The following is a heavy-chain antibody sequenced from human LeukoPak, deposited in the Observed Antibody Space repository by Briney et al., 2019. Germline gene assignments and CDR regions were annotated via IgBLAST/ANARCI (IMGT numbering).Heavy chain of an antibody. D-gene: IGHD2-21*02. J-gene: IGHJ4*02. CDR1: GVSFSGYY. CDR3: ASLYCGGDCYLDY. Sequence: TSETLSLTCAVYGVSFSGYYWSWIRQPPGKGLEWIGEINHSGSTSYNPSLKSRVTISVDTSKNQFSLKLSSVTAADTAVYYCASLYCGGDCYLDYWGQGTLVTVSP. V-gene: IGHV4-34*01. CDR2: INHSGST.